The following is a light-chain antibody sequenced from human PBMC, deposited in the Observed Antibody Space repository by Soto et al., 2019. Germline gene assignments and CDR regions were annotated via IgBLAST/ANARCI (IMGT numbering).Light chain of an antibody. Sequence: QSVLTQPASGSGSPGQSSTISCTGTTSDVGGYDYVSWYQQHAGKAPRLLIYGVTNRPSGVSSRFSGSRSATSASLTISGLQAEDEADYFCSSFTNSSHYVLGNGTKVIV. CDR3: SSFTNSSHYV. J-gene: IGLJ1*01. CDR2: GVT. V-gene: IGLV2-14*03. CDR1: TSDVGGYDY.